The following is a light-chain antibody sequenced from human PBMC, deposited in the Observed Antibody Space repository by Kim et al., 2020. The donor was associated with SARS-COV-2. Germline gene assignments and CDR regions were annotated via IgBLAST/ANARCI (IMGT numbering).Light chain of an antibody. CDR3: QQRNNWPPALT. CDR2: DAA. Sequence: PGEGDIPSCKAGRTIGISLGWYQHKRRKAPRLLSYDAANRAAGIPDRFSGAGSGTDFTLTISSLEPEDFAIYYCQQRNNWPPALTFGGGTKMDIK. J-gene: IGKJ4*01. CDR1: RTIGIS. V-gene: IGKV3-11*01.